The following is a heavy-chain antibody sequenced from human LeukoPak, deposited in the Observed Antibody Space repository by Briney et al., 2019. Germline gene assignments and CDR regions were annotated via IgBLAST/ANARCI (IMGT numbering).Heavy chain of an antibody. CDR2: INSDGSST. Sequence: GGSLRLSCAASGLTFSSYWMHWVRQAPGKGLVWVSRINSDGSSTSYADSVKGRFTISRDNAKNSLYLQMNSLRAEDTAVYYCARAQSRLGELSPPYYFDYWGQGTLVTVSS. CDR3: ARAQSRLGELSPPYYFDY. CDR1: GLTFSSYW. D-gene: IGHD3-16*02. J-gene: IGHJ4*02. V-gene: IGHV3-74*01.